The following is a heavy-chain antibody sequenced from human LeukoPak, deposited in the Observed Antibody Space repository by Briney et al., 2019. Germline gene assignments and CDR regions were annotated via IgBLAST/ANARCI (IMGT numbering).Heavy chain of an antibody. V-gene: IGHV3-21*01. J-gene: IGHJ4*02. CDR1: GFTFSSYS. D-gene: IGHD4-17*01. Sequence: GGSLRLSCAASGFTFSSYSMNWVRQAPGKGLEWVSSISSSSSYIYYADSVKGRFTISRDNAKNSLYLQMNSLRAEDTAVYYCAKEIWPTVTTPGWTYFDYWGQGALVTVSS. CDR3: AKEIWPTVTTPGWTYFDY. CDR2: ISSSSSYI.